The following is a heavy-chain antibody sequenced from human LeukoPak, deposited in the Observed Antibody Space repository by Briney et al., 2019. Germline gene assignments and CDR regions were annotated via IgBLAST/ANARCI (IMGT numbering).Heavy chain of an antibody. CDR3: AKVYPDGPFDY. D-gene: IGHD5-24*01. V-gene: IGHV3-53*05. CDR2: IYSGGST. Sequence: PGGSLRLSCAASGFTVSSNYMSWVRQAPGKGLEWVSVIYSGGSTYYADSVKGRFTISRDNSKNTLYLQMNSLRAEDTAVYYCAKVYPDGPFDYWGQGTLVTVSS. CDR1: GFTVSSNY. J-gene: IGHJ4*02.